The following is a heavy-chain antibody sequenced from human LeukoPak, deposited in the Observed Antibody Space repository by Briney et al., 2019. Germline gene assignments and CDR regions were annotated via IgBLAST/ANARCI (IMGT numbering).Heavy chain of an antibody. Sequence: PGGSPRLSCVASGFTFSSSAINWVRQAPGKGLEWVSTISGSGGSTYYADSVKGRFTISRDNSKNTLYLQMNSLRAEDTAVYYCAKGLGYCSGGSCYGVYWGQGTLVTVSS. CDR3: AKGLGYCSGGSCYGVY. D-gene: IGHD2-15*01. J-gene: IGHJ4*02. V-gene: IGHV3-23*01. CDR2: ISGSGGST. CDR1: GFTFSSSA.